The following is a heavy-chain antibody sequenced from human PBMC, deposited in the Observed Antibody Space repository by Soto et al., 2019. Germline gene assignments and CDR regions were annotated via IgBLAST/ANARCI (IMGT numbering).Heavy chain of an antibody. CDR3: ARERAMVRDGPYYYNYRMDV. V-gene: IGHV4-34*01. D-gene: IGHD3-10*01. J-gene: IGHJ6*02. CDR2: INHSGST. CDR1: GGSFSGYY. Sequence: QVQLQQWGAGLLKPSETLSLTCAVYGGSFSGYYWSWIRQPPGKGLEWIGEINHSGSTNYNPPLKRRVTISGDTSKNQFALKLISVAAADTAVYYCARERAMVRDGPYYYNYRMDVWGQGPTVTVSS.